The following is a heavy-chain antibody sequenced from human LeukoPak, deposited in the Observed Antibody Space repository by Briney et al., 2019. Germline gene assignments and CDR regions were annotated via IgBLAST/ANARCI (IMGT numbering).Heavy chain of an antibody. V-gene: IGHV1-69*04. CDR2: IIPILGIA. CDR1: GGTFSSYA. D-gene: IGHD2-2*01. J-gene: IGHJ6*02. CDR3: ARLEYQLLWGNYYYYYGMDV. Sequence: ASVKVSCKASGGTFSSYAISWVRQAPGQGLEWMGRIIPILGIANYAQEFQGRVTITADKSTSTAYMELSSLRSEDTAVYYCARLEYQLLWGNYYYYYGMDVWGQGTTVTVSS.